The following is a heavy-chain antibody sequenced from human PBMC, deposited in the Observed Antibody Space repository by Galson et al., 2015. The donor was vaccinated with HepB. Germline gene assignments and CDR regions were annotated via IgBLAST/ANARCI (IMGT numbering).Heavy chain of an antibody. CDR1: GFTFSSYS. V-gene: IGHV3-21*01. CDR2: ISSSSSYI. D-gene: IGHD3-22*01. J-gene: IGHJ4*02. Sequence: SLRLSCAASGFTFSSYSMNWVRQAPGKGLEWVSSISSSSSYIYYADSVKGRFTISRDNAKNSLYLQMNGLRAEDTAVYYCARDLHYYDSSGLDYWGQGTLVTDSS. CDR3: ARDLHYYDSSGLDY.